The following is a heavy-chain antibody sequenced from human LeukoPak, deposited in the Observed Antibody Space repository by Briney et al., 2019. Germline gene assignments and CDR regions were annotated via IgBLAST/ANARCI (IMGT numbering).Heavy chain of an antibody. CDR1: GGTFSSYA. D-gene: IGHD2-2*01. CDR2: IIPIFGTA. CDR3: ARDATYQLLHAYY. J-gene: IGHJ4*02. Sequence: SVKVSCKASGGTFSSYAISWVRQAPGQGLEWMGGIIPIFGTANYAQKFQGRVTITADESTSTAYMELSSLRSEDTAVYYCARDATYQLLHAYYWGQGTLVTVSS. V-gene: IGHV1-69*13.